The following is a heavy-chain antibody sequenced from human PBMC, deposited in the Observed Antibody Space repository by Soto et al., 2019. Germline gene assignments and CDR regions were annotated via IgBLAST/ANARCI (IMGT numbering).Heavy chain of an antibody. V-gene: IGHV3-30-3*01. CDR1: GFTFSSYA. Sequence: QVQLVESGGGVVQPGSSLRLSCAASGFTFSSYAMHWVRQAPGKGLEWVAVISYDGSNKYYADSVKGRFTISRDNSKNTLYLQMNSLRAEDTAVYYCARGRWYLDYWGQGTLVTVSS. CDR2: ISYDGSNK. CDR3: ARGRWYLDY. J-gene: IGHJ4*02. D-gene: IGHD2-15*01.